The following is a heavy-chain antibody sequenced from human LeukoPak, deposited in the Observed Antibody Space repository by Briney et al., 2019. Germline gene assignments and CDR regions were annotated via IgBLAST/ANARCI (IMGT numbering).Heavy chain of an antibody. D-gene: IGHD4-11*01. J-gene: IGHJ4*02. Sequence: SETLSLTCAVSGSSISSGYYWGWIRQPPGKGLEWIASLYHSGSTYYNPSFKSRVSISVDTSKNQFSLKLTSVAAADTAVFYCARASFVGDDYSNYGSFDYWGQGILVTVSS. CDR1: GSSISSGYY. CDR3: ARASFVGDDYSNYGSFDY. V-gene: IGHV4-38-2*01. CDR2: LYHSGST.